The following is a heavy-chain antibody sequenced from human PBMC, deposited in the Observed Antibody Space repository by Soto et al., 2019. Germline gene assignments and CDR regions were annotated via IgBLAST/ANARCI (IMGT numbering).Heavy chain of an antibody. V-gene: IGHV1-69*04. Sequence: GASVKVSCKASGGTFSSYTISRVRQAPGQGLEWMGRIIPILGIANYAQKFQGRVTITADKSTSTAYMELSSLRSEDTAVYYCARDQPTVVTRNYYYYYGMDVWGQGTTVTVS. CDR2: IIPILGIA. CDR1: GGTFSSYT. CDR3: ARDQPTVVTRNYYYYYGMDV. J-gene: IGHJ6*02. D-gene: IGHD4-17*01.